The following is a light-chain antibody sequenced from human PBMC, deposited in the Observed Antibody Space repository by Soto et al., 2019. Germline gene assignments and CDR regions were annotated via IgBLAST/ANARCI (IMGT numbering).Light chain of an antibody. Sequence: DIQMTQSPSSVSASVGDRVTITCRASQVINNWLAWYQQKPGKAPNLLIYAASTLQSGVPSRFSGSGSGTHFTLTISSLQPEDFATYFCQQANSFPFTFGPGTKVDIK. J-gene: IGKJ3*01. CDR1: QVINNW. V-gene: IGKV1-12*02. CDR2: AAS. CDR3: QQANSFPFT.